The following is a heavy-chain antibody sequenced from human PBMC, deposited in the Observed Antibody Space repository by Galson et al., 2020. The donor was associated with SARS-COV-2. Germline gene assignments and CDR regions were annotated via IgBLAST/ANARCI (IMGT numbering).Heavy chain of an antibody. J-gene: IGHJ4*02. Sequence: SETLSLTCAVYGGSFSGYYWSWIRQPPGKGLEWIGEINSSGSTNYNPSLKSRVTISVDTSKNHFSLKLSSVTAADTAVYYCAREENFFLVXAATRMCYLDCWGRGTLATVSS. V-gene: IGHV4-34*01. CDR3: AREENFFLVXAATRMCYLDC. CDR2: INSSGST. D-gene: IGHD3-3*01. CDR1: GGSFSGYY.